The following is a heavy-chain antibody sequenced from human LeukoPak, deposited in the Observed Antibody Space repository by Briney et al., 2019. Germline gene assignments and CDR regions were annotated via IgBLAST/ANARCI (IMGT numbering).Heavy chain of an antibody. J-gene: IGHJ4*02. D-gene: IGHD3-22*01. CDR3: ARDGPVGVVVPSQIDY. Sequence: PSETLSLTCTVSGGSISSSSYYWGWIRQPPGKGLEWIGSIYYSGSTYCNPSLKSRVTISVDTSKNQFSLKLSSVTAADTAVYYCARDGPVGVVVPSQIDYWGQGTLVTVSS. V-gene: IGHV4-39*07. CDR1: GGSISSSSYY. CDR2: IYYSGST.